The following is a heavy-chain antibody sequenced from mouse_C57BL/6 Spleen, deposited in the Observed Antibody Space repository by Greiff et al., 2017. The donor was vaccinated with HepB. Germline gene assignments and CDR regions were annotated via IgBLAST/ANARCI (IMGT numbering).Heavy chain of an antibody. D-gene: IGHD2-10*02. J-gene: IGHJ3*01. CDR3: AREEEYGNSFAY. CDR1: GYTFTDYY. CDR2: INPNNGGT. Sequence: EVQLQQSGPELVKPGASVKISCKASGYTFTDYYMNWVKQSHGKSLEWIGDINPNNGGTSYNQKFKGKATLTVDKSSSTAYMELRSLTSEDSAVYYCAREEEYGNSFAYWGQGTRVTVSA. V-gene: IGHV1-26*01.